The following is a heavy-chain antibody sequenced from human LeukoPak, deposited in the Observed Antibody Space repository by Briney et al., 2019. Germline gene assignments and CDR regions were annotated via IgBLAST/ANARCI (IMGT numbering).Heavy chain of an antibody. V-gene: IGHV3-11*01. CDR3: ASAGIAAGTFQH. D-gene: IGHD6-25*01. J-gene: IGHJ1*01. CDR2: ISSSGSTI. Sequence: GGSLRLSCAASGFTLSDYYMSGIRQAPGKGVEGVSYISSSGSTIYYADSVKGRSTISRDNDKNSVYVQKKSERGEDTAVYYCASAGIAAGTFQHWGQGTLVTV. CDR1: GFTLSDYY.